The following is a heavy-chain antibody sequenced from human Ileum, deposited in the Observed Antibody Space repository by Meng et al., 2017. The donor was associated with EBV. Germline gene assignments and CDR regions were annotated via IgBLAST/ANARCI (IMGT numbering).Heavy chain of an antibody. CDR3: VWYTFDH. D-gene: IGHD2-2*02. V-gene: IGHV1-24*01. CDR1: GNTPREGS. J-gene: IGHJ4*02. CDR2: YDPELSEM. Sequence: VESSESSVKISFKGAGNTPREGSVNVVGQAPGDGYEWIGVYDPELSEMTPAQTYQGRVTLTEDTSTNTAYITLSNLRSEVTATYSCVWYTFDHWGQGTLVTVSS.